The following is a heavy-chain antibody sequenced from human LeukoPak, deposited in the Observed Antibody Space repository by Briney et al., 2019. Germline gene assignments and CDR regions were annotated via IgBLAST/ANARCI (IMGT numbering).Heavy chain of an antibody. CDR3: AGAGGYCRSTSCPFDY. D-gene: IGHD2-2*01. V-gene: IGHV3-23*01. Sequence: SGGSLRLSCAASEFTFGNYAMSWVRLVPRKGLQWVASICGGGDTTYYADSVKVRSTISRANSKNTLYLQINSLRVEDTAVYYCAGAGGYCRSTSCPFDYWGQGTLVTVSS. CDR2: ICGGGDTT. J-gene: IGHJ4*02. CDR1: EFTFGNYA.